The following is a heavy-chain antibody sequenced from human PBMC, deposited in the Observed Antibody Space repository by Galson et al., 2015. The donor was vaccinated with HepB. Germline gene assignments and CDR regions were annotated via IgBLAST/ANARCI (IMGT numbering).Heavy chain of an antibody. V-gene: IGHV1-3*01. CDR3: ASALPGHNPSDY. CDR2: INAGNGNT. J-gene: IGHJ4*02. CDR1: GYTFTSYA. Sequence: SVKVSCKASGYTFTSYAMHWVRQAPGQRLEWMGWINAGNGNTKYSQKFQGRVTITRDTSASTAYMELSSLRSEDTAVYYCASALPGHNPSDYWGQGTLVTVSS. D-gene: IGHD1-14*01.